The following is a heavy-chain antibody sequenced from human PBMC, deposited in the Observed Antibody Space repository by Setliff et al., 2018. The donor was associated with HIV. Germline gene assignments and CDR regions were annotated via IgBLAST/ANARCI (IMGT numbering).Heavy chain of an antibody. CDR2: IIPIFGTT. J-gene: IGHJ4*02. CDR1: GGTFSSYA. D-gene: IGHD6-13*01. Sequence: GASVKVSCKASGGTFSSYAISWVRQAPGQGLEWMGGIIPIFGTTNYAQKFQGRVTITTDESTTTAYMELSSLRSEDTALYYCAMEGIAAAGSYSYGFGQIDYWGQGTLVTVSS. CDR3: AMEGIAAAGSYSYGFGQIDY. V-gene: IGHV1-69*05.